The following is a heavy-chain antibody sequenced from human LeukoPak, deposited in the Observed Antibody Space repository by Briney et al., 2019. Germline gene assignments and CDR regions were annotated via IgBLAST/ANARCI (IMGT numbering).Heavy chain of an antibody. CDR1: GGSFSGYY. J-gene: IGHJ4*02. D-gene: IGHD2-2*01. Sequence: PSETLSLTCAVYGGSFSGYYWSWIRQPPGKGLEWIGEINHSGSTNYNPSLKSRVTISVDTSKNQFSLKLSSVTAADTAVYYCARVGRTVPAVTERAECYLDYWGQGTLVTVSS. V-gene: IGHV4-34*01. CDR2: INHSGST. CDR3: ARVGRTVPAVTERAECYLDY.